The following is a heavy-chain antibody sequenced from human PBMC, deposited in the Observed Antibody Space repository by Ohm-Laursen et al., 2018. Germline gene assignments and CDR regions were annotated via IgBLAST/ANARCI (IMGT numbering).Heavy chain of an antibody. CDR3: ASSYSGSFSDAFDI. J-gene: IGHJ3*02. CDR1: GYTFTSYD. Sequence: GSSVKVSCKASGYTFTSYDINWVRQATGQGLEWMGWMNPNSGNTGYAQKFQGRVTMTRNTSIITAYMELSSLTSEDTAVYYCASSYSGSFSDAFDIWGQGTMVTVSS. D-gene: IGHD1-26*01. CDR2: MNPNSGNT. V-gene: IGHV1-8*01.